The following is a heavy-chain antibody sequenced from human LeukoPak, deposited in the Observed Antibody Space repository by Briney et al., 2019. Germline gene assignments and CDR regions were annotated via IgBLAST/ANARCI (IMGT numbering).Heavy chain of an antibody. CDR3: ARDIGPSGYKYYYYGMDV. D-gene: IGHD5-12*01. Sequence: SVKVSCKASGGTFSSFAISWVRQAPGQVLEWMGGIIPIFGTANYAQKFQGRVTITADESTSTAYMELSSLRSEDTAVYYCARDIGPSGYKYYYYGMDVWGQGTTVTVSS. J-gene: IGHJ6*02. CDR2: IIPIFGTA. V-gene: IGHV1-69*01. CDR1: GGTFSSFA.